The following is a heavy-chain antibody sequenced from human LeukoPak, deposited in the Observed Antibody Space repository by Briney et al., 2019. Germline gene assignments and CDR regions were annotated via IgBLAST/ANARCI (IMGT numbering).Heavy chain of an antibody. CDR3: ARVDFWSGYYSNWFDP. D-gene: IGHD3-3*01. V-gene: IGHV1-69*06. Sequence: SVKVSCKASGGTFSSYAISWVRQAPGQGLEWMGGIIPIFGTANYAQKFQGRVTITADKSTSTAYMELSSLRSEDTAVYYCARVDFWSGYYSNWFDPWGQGTLVTVSS. CDR1: GGTFSSYA. CDR2: IIPIFGTA. J-gene: IGHJ5*02.